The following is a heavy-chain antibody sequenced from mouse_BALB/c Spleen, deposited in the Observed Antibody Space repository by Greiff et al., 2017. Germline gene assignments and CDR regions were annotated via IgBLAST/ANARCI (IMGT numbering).Heavy chain of an antibody. J-gene: IGHJ1*01. CDR3: TRTGYDWYFDV. V-gene: IGHV1-69*02. CDR2: IYPSDSYT. Sequence: VQLQQPGAELVRPGASVKLSCKASGYTFTSYWINWVKQRPGQGLEWIGNIYPSDSYTNYNQKFKDKATLTVDKSSSTAYMQLSSQTSEDSAVYYCTRTGYDWYFDVWGAGTTVTVSS. D-gene: IGHD2-2*01. CDR1: GYTFTSYW.